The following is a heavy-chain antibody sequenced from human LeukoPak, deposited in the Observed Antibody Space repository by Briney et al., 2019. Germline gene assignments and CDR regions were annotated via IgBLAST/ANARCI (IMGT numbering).Heavy chain of an antibody. CDR1: GGTFSSYA. D-gene: IGHD5-12*01. Sequence: SVKVSCKASGGTFSSYAISWVRQAPGQGLEWMGRIIPILGIANYAQKFQGRVTITADKSTSTAYMELSSLRSEDTAVYYCARVSILADGYNWDYWGQGTLVTVSS. V-gene: IGHV1-69*04. CDR2: IIPILGIA. CDR3: ARVSILADGYNWDY. J-gene: IGHJ4*02.